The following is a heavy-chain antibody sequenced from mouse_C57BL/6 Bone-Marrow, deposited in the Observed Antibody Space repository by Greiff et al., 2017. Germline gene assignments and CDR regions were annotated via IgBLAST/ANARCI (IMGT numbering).Heavy chain of an antibody. CDR1: GYTFTSYW. V-gene: IGHV1-50*01. CDR2: IDPSDSYT. J-gene: IGHJ2*01. CDR3: ARAPQYFDY. Sequence: VQLQQPGAELVKPGASVKLSCKASGYTFTSYWMQWVKQRPGQGLEWIGEIDPSDSYTNYNQKFKGKATLTVETSSSTAYMQLSSLTSEDSAVYYCARAPQYFDYWGQGTTLTVSS.